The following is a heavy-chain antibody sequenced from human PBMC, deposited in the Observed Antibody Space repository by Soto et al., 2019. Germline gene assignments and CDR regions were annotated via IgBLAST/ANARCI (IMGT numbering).Heavy chain of an antibody. CDR1: GFTFTYAW. CDR3: AADLPAWRAYAFDY. Sequence: EVQLVDSGGGLVEPGGSLRLSCAASGFTFTYAWLNWVLQAPGKGLECVGRIKSDNNGGTTDYAAPVKGRFTISRDDSENTVYLQMNSLKTEDTAVYYCAADLPAWRAYAFDYWGQGTLVTVSS. J-gene: IGHJ4*02. V-gene: IGHV3-15*07. CDR2: IKSDNNGGTT. D-gene: IGHD2-15*01.